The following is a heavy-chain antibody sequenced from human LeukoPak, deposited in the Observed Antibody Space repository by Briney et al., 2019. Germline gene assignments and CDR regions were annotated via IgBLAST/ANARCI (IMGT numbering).Heavy chain of an antibody. CDR3: ARVIKVALGKGYFDY. D-gene: IGHD2-15*01. Sequence: PGGSLRLSCAPSGFIFSTYALSWVRQAPGKGLEWASSISGSGGSTYHADSVKGRFTISRDSSKNTLYLQMNSLRAEDTAIYYCARVIKVALGKGYFDYWGQGTLVTVSS. V-gene: IGHV3-23*01. CDR2: ISGSGGST. J-gene: IGHJ4*02. CDR1: GFIFSTYA.